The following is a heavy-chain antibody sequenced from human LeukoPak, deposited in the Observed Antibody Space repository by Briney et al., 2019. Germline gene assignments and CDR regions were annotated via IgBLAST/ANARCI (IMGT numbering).Heavy chain of an antibody. CDR3: ARWLGDSSGYYHPGGFDY. J-gene: IGHJ4*02. CDR2: ISSSGSTI. V-gene: IGHV3-11*04. CDR1: GFTFSDYY. Sequence: GGSLRLSCAASGFTFSDYYMSWIRQAPGKGLEWVSYISSSGSTIYYADSVKGRFTISRDNAKNSLYLQMNSLRAGDTAVYYCARWLGDSSGYYHPGGFDYWGQGTLVTVSS. D-gene: IGHD3-22*01.